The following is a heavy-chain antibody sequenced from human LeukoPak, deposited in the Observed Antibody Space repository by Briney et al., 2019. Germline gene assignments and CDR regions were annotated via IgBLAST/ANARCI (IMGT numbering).Heavy chain of an antibody. J-gene: IGHJ3*02. D-gene: IGHD2-2*02. V-gene: IGHV1-2*02. Sequence: ASVKVSCKASGYTFTGYYMHWVRQAPGQGPEWMGWINPNNGDANYAQKFQGRVTMTRDTSISTAYMELSRLRSDDTFFFQAEDGIRYCSSTSCYTADAFDIWGQGTMVTVSS. CDR1: GYTFTGYY. CDR2: INPNNGDA. CDR3: EDGIRYCSSTSCYTADAFDI.